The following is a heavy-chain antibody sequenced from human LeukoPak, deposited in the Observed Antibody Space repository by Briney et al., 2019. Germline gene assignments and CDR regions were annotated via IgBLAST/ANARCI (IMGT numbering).Heavy chain of an antibody. D-gene: IGHD5-18*01. V-gene: IGHV3-23*01. CDR1: GFTFSSYA. CDR3: AKVADSFGYMGYFDY. CDR2: ISGSGGST. Sequence: PGGSLRLSCAASGFTFSSYAMTWVRQAPGKGLEWVSRISGSGGSTYYADSVKGRFTISRDNSKNTLYLQMNSLRAADTAVYYCAKVADSFGYMGYFDYWGQGTLLTVSS. J-gene: IGHJ4*02.